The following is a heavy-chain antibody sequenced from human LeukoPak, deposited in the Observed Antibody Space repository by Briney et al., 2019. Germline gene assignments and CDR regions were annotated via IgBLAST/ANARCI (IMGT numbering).Heavy chain of an antibody. CDR1: RYTFTGYF. Sequence: GASVKVSCKASRYTFTGYFMHWVRQAPGQGLEWMGWINPNSGGTNYAQKFQGRVTMTRDTSISTAYMELSSLRSDDTAVYYCARDQEITGAGIVSAWGQGTLVTVSS. J-gene: IGHJ5*02. V-gene: IGHV1-2*02. CDR3: ARDQEITGAGIVSA. CDR2: INPNSGGT. D-gene: IGHD1-20*01.